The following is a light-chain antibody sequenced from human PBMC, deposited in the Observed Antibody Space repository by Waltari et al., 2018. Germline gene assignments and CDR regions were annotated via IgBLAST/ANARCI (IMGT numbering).Light chain of an antibody. CDR1: QKISNL. Sequence: DIHLTQSPTSLSAYVGDRVTITCRATQKISNLLNWYQLKPGQAPKLLIYAASTLHNGVPSRFSGSGSGTDFTLTISSLQPDDFATYFCQETYGIPYTFGQGTKVEIK. CDR3: QETYGIPYT. CDR2: AAS. J-gene: IGKJ2*01. V-gene: IGKV1-39*01.